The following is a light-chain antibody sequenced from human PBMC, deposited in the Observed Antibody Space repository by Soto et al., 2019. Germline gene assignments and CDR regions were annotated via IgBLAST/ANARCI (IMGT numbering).Light chain of an antibody. Sequence: QSVLTQPPSASGTPGQRVTISCSGSSSNIGNNYVYWYQQFPGTAPKLLIYSSDQRPSGVPDRFSGSKSGTSASLAISGLRSEDEADYYCAAWDDSLSGGVFGGGTQLTVL. V-gene: IGLV1-47*02. CDR1: SSNIGNNY. CDR2: SSD. J-gene: IGLJ2*01. CDR3: AAWDDSLSGGV.